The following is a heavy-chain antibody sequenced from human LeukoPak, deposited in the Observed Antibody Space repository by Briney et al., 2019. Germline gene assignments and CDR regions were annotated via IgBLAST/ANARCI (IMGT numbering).Heavy chain of an antibody. J-gene: IGHJ4*02. CDR3: AKIPTYYYDSSGYSHTPIDY. Sequence: GGSLRLSCAASGFTFSSYGMHWVRQAPGKGLEWVAFIRYDGSNKYYADSVKGRFTISRDNSKNTLYLQMNSLRAEDTAVYYRAKIPTYYYDSSGYSHTPIDYWGQGTLVTVSS. CDR1: GFTFSSYG. CDR2: IRYDGSNK. D-gene: IGHD3-22*01. V-gene: IGHV3-30*02.